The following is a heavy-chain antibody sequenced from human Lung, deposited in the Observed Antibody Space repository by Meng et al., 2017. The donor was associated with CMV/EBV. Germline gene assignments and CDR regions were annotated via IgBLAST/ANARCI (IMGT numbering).Heavy chain of an antibody. CDR1: GGSISSSSYY. Sequence: SXTLSLXCTVSGGSISSSSYYWGWIRQPPGKGLEWIGSIYYSGSTYYNPSLKSRVTISVDTSKNQFSLKLSSVTAADTAVYYCARAGTDYDFWSGYFGSWFDPWXQGTLVTVSS. D-gene: IGHD3-3*01. CDR2: IYYSGST. V-gene: IGHV4-39*07. J-gene: IGHJ5*02. CDR3: ARAGTDYDFWSGYFGSWFDP.